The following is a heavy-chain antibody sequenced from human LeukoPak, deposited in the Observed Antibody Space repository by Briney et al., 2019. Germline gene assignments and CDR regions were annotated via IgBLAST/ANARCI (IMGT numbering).Heavy chain of an antibody. D-gene: IGHD1-14*01. CDR3: ARVTGSENRFDP. CDR1: AGSISSSNW. J-gene: IGHJ5*02. CDR2: IYHRGST. V-gene: IGHV4-4*02. Sequence: SETLSLTCAVSAGSISSSNWWSWVRQPPGKGLEWIGEIYHRGSTNYNPSLKSRVTISVDKSKNQFSLKLSSVTAADTAVYYCARVTGSENRFDPWGQGTLVTVSS.